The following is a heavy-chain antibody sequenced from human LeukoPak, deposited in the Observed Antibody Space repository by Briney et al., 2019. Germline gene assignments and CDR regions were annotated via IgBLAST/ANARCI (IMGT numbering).Heavy chain of an antibody. V-gene: IGHV4-34*01. CDR2: INHSGST. CDR3: ARGGSIAAAGTGYFFDY. CDR1: GXSISNYY. Sequence: SETLSLTCTVSGXSISNYYGSWIRQPPGKGPEWMGEINHSGSTNHNPSLKSRVTISVDTSKNQFSLRLSSVTAADTAVYYCARGGSIAAAGTGYFFDYWGQGTLVTVSS. D-gene: IGHD6-13*01. J-gene: IGHJ4*02.